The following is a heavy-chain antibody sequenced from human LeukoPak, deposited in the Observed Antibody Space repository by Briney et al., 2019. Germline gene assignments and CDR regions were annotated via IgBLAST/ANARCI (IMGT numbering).Heavy chain of an antibody. D-gene: IGHD4-23*01. CDR2: IYTSGST. V-gene: IGHV4-4*07. Sequence: PSETLSLTCTVSGGSISSHYWSWIRQPAGKGLEWIGRIYTSGSTNYNPSLKSRVTMSIDTYKKHFSLKLSTVTAADTAVYYCAGIDNGGRGDAFDVWGQGTTVTVSS. J-gene: IGHJ3*01. CDR3: AGIDNGGRGDAFDV. CDR1: GGSISSHY.